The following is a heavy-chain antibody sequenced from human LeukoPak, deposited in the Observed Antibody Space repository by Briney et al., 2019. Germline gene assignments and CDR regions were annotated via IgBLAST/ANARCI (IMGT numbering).Heavy chain of an antibody. D-gene: IGHD6-13*01. V-gene: IGHV3-23*01. Sequence: GGSLILSCAASGFTFSRSAMTWVRQPLGKGLDWVSSISSSGNTYYADSVKGRFTISRDNSKNMLYLQMNSLRAEDTAVYYCVKGRISEDGLDFWGQGTLVTVSS. CDR2: ISSSGNT. CDR3: VKGRISEDGLDF. CDR1: GFTFSRSA. J-gene: IGHJ4*02.